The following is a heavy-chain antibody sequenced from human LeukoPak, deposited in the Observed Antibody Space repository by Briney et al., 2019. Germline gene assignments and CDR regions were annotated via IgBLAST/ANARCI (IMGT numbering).Heavy chain of an antibody. V-gene: IGHV4-38-2*02. CDR1: GYSISSGYY. CDR3: ASSPHYYGSGRHQGGAWFDP. CDR2: IYHSGST. Sequence: PSETLSLTCTVSGYSISSGYYWGWIRPPPGKGREWIGIIYHSGSTYYNPSLKSRVTISVDTSKNQFSLTLSSVTAADTAVYYCASSPHYYGSGRHQGGAWFDPWGQGTLVTVSS. D-gene: IGHD3-10*01. J-gene: IGHJ5*02.